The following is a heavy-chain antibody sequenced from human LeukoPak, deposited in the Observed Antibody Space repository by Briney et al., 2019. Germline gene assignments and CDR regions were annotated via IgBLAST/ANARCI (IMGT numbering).Heavy chain of an antibody. CDR3: AKDQGYCSGGSCYGMDV. CDR2: ISYDGSNK. D-gene: IGHD2-15*01. V-gene: IGHV3-30-3*01. J-gene: IGHJ6*02. Sequence: PGGSLRLSCAASGFTFSSYAMHWVRQAPGKGLEWVAVISYDGSNKYYADSVKGRFTISRDNSKNTLYLQMNSLRAEDTAVYYCAKDQGYCSGGSCYGMDVWGQGTTVTVSS. CDR1: GFTFSSYA.